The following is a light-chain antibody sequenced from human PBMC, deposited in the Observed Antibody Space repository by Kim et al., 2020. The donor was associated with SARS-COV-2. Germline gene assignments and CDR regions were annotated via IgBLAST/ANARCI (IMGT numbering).Light chain of an antibody. CDR1: QSLADNK. CDR2: ETS. Sequence: VLTQSPGTLSLAPGERATLSCRASQSLADNKLAWYQQRPGQPPRLLIYETSTRATGVSDRFSGSGSETDFTLTISSLEPEDVGVYYCQQYGTPIKYAFGQGTKLEI. J-gene: IGKJ2*01. CDR3: QQYGTPIKYA. V-gene: IGKV3-20*01.